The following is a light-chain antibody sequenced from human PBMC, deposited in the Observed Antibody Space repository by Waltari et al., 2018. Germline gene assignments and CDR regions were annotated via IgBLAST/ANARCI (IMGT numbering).Light chain of an antibody. CDR1: QSLVHSAGNTY. J-gene: IGKJ1*01. Sequence: DVVMSQSPLSLPVTLGQPASISCRSRQSLVHSAGNTYLNWFQQRPGQSPRRLFYKVSNRDSGVPDRSSGSGSGTDFTLKISRVEAEDVGVYYCMQGTHWPWTFGQGTKVDIK. CDR3: MQGTHWPWT. V-gene: IGKV2-30*02. CDR2: KVS.